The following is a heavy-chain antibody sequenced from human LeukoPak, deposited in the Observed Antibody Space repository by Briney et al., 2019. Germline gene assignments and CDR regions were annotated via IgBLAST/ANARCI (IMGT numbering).Heavy chain of an antibody. D-gene: IGHD3-22*01. CDR3: ARTHSSGYLSV. Sequence: PSETLSLTCAVYGGSFSGYYWSWIRQPPGKGLEWIGEINHSGSTNYNPSLKSRVTISVDTSKNQFSLKLSSVTAADTAVYYCARTHSSGYLSVWGRGTLVTVSS. V-gene: IGHV4-34*01. CDR1: GGSFSGYY. CDR2: INHSGST. J-gene: IGHJ4*02.